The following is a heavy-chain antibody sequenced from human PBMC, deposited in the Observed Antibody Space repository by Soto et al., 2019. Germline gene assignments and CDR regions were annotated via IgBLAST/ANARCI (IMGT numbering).Heavy chain of an antibody. V-gene: IGHV4-61*08. CDR3: ARIPGDTYMIYWSDP. Sequence: SETLSLTCRVSGDSVSSGDYYWGWLRQPPGKGLEWISHVYFRGSTNKIPTLKRRLTMSVDTAKNQFSLKLNSVTAADTDVYYCARIPGDTYMIYWSDPWGQGTQVTVSS. CDR1: GDSVSSGDYY. J-gene: IGHJ5*02. D-gene: IGHD3-16*01. CDR2: VYFRGST.